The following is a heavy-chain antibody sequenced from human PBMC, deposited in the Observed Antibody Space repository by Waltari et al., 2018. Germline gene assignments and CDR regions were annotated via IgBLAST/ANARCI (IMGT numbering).Heavy chain of an antibody. V-gene: IGHV4-4*07. D-gene: IGHD3-22*01. J-gene: IGHJ5*02. CDR3: AREPIYDSSGYYQENWFDP. CDR1: GGSISSYY. Sequence: QVQLQESGPGLVKPSETLSLTCTVSGGSISSYYWSWIRQPAGKGLEWIGRIYTSGSTNYNPSLKSRVTMSVDTSKNQFSLKLSSVTAADTAVYYCAREPIYDSSGYYQENWFDPWGQGTLVTVSS. CDR2: IYTSGST.